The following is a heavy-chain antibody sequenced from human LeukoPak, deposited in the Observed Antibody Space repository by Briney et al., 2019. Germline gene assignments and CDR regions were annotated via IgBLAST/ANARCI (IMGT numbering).Heavy chain of an antibody. CDR1: GGSISSSDW. V-gene: IGHV4-4*02. CDR2: IYHSGST. CDR3: ARDRRYYDSSAYIRGFDY. D-gene: IGHD3-22*01. J-gene: IGHJ4*02. Sequence: PSGTLSLTCAVSGGSISSSDWWSWVRQPPGKGLEWIGEIYHSGSTNYNPSLTSRVTISVDKSKNQFSLNLSSVTAADTAVYYCARDRRYYDSSAYIRGFDYWGQGTLVTVSS.